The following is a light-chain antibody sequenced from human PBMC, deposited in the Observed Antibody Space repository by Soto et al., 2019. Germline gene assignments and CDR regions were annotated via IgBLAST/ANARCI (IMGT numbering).Light chain of an antibody. J-gene: IGKJ4*01. CDR2: DAS. V-gene: IGKV1-33*01. Sequence: DIQMTQSPSSLSASVGDRVTFTCQASQNINNYWNSYQQKPGKSPTLLINDASNLDTGVPSRFSGRGSETDFTFTISSLQPEDVETYYCEQDDDLPLTFGGGTKVEIK. CDR3: EQDDDLPLT. CDR1: QNINNY.